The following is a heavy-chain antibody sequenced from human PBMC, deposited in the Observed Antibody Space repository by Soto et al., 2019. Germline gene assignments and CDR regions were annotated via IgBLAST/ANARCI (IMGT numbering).Heavy chain of an antibody. Sequence: WVRQAPGQGLEWMGGIIPIFGTANYAQKFQGRVTITADKSTSTAYMELSSLRSEDTAVYYCARDSLNSGYDHKSSSGWPDPFDYWGQGTLVTSPQ. V-gene: IGHV1-69*06. D-gene: IGHD5-12*01. CDR3: ARDSLNSGYDHKSSSGWPDPFDY. J-gene: IGHJ4*02. CDR2: IIPIFGTA.